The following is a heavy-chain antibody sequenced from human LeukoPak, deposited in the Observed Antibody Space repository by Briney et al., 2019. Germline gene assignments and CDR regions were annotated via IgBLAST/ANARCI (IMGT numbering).Heavy chain of an antibody. CDR2: ISSNGGST. D-gene: IGHD4-23*01. CDR3: ARANTLYGGNYDY. CDR1: GFTFSSYA. Sequence: RGSLRLSCVASGFTFSSYAMHWVRQAPGEGLEYVSAISSNGGSTNYANSVKGRFTISRDNSKNTLYLQMGSLRAEDMAVYYCARANTLYGGNYDYWGQGTLVTVSS. V-gene: IGHV3-64*01. J-gene: IGHJ4*02.